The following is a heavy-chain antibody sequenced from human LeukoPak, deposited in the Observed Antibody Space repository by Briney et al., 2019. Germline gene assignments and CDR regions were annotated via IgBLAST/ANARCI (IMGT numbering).Heavy chain of an antibody. Sequence: SETLSLTCTVSGASISNSEFYWGWIRQAPGKGLEWIGSIYSSGSPYYSPSFKSRATMSIDRSQNHFSLRLTSVTAADTATYYCARETSLAGFASGLGFNYWGQGILVTVSS. V-gene: IGHV4-39*07. D-gene: IGHD6-19*01. CDR2: IYSSGSP. J-gene: IGHJ4*02. CDR1: GASISNSEFY. CDR3: ARETSLAGFASGLGFNY.